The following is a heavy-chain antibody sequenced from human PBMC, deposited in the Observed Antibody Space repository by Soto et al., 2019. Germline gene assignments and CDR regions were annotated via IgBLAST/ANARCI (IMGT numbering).Heavy chain of an antibody. CDR1: GGTFSSYA. D-gene: IGHD6-13*01. CDR3: VRGEAIEEAVPLYNLFDP. Sequence: QVQLVQSGAEVKKPGSSVRVSCKAYGGTFSSYAISWVRQAPGKGLEWMGGIIPIFGTTNYAQKFKGRFTITADDSTSTAYMELSSLRSDDTAVYYCVRGEAIEEAVPLYNLFDPWGQGTLVTVSS. V-gene: IGHV1-69*01. J-gene: IGHJ5*02. CDR2: IIPIFGTT.